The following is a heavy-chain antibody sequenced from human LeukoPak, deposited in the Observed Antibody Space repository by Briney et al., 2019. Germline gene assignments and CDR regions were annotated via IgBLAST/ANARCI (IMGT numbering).Heavy chain of an antibody. Sequence: GGSLSLSCAASGFTFSSYWMSWVRQAPGKGLEWVANIKQDGSEKYYVDSVKGGFTIYRDTAKNLLYLQMNSLRAEDTAVYYCARGSQWLLNYWGQGTLVTVSS. V-gene: IGHV3-7*01. CDR1: GFTFSSYW. J-gene: IGHJ4*02. CDR3: ARGSQWLLNY. D-gene: IGHD3-22*01. CDR2: IKQDGSEK.